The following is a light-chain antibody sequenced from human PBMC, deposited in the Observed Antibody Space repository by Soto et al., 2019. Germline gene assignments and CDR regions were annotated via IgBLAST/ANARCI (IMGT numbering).Light chain of an antibody. CDR2: AAS. J-gene: IGKJ1*01. V-gene: IGKV1-33*01. CDR1: QDISTY. CDR3: QQYDSYSEA. Sequence: DIQMTQSPSSLSAFVGDRVTITCQASQDISTYGNWYQQKPGKTPNLLIYAASNLETRVPSRFSGSGSGTKFTLTISRLQSEDIGTYYCQQYDSYSEAFGQGTKVDI.